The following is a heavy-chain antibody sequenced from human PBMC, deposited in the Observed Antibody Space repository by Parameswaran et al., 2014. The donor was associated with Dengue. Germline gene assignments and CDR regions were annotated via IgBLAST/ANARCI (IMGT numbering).Heavy chain of an antibody. D-gene: IGHD2-15*01. J-gene: IGHJ6*02. Sequence: WIRQPPGKGLVWVSRINSDGSSTSYADSVKGRFTISRDNAKNTLYLQMNSLRAEDTAVYYCARAKVDVVVAVYYYYGMDVWGQGTTVTVSS. CDR2: INSDGSST. V-gene: IGHV3-74*01. CDR3: ARAKVDVVVAVYYYYGMDV.